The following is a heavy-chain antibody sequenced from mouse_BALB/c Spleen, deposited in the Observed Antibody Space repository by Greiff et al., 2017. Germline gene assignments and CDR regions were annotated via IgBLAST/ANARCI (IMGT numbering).Heavy chain of an antibody. V-gene: IGHV3-8*02. CDR3: ARWDYDYEAWFAY. J-gene: IGHJ3*01. CDR1: GDSITSGY. CDR2: ISYSGST. Sequence: EVKLMESGPSLVKPSQTLSLTCSVTGDSITSGYWNWIRKFPGNKLEYMGYISYSGSTYYNPSLKSRISITRDTSKNQYYLQLNSVTTEDTATYYCARWDYDYEAWFAYWGQGTLVTVSA. D-gene: IGHD2-4*01.